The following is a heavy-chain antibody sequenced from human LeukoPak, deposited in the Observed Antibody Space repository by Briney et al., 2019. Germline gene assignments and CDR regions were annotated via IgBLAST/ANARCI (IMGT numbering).Heavy chain of an antibody. J-gene: IGHJ4*02. D-gene: IGHD3-22*01. CDR1: GGSFSGFY. CDR2: INHSGST. V-gene: IGHV4-34*01. CDR3: ARRLRGYYDSSGYYRHIDY. Sequence: SETLSLTCAVYGGSFSGFYWSWIRQPPGKGLEWIGEINHSGSTNYNPSLTSRVTISVDTSKNQFSLKLSSVTAADTAVYYCARRLRGYYDSSGYYRHIDYWGQGTLVTVSS.